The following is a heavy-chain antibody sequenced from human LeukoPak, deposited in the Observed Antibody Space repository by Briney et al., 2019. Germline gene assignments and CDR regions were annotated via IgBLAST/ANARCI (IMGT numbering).Heavy chain of an antibody. Sequence: PSETLSLTCTVSGGSISSSSYYWGWIRQPPGTGLEWIGSIYYSGSTYYNPSLKRRVTISVDTSKNQFSLKLSSVTAADTAVYYCARHSSLAVAGTDFDYWGQGTLVTVSS. CDR3: ARHSSLAVAGTDFDY. V-gene: IGHV4-39*01. CDR1: GGSISSSSYY. CDR2: IYYSGST. J-gene: IGHJ4*02. D-gene: IGHD6-19*01.